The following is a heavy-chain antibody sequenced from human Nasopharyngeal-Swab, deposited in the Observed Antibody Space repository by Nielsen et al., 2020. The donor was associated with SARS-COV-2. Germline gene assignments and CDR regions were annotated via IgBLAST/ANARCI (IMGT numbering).Heavy chain of an antibody. CDR1: GVSISSSSYY. V-gene: IGHV4-39*01. CDR3: ATYGYGSYYYYYMDV. D-gene: IGHD5-18*01. J-gene: IGHJ6*03. Sequence: ESLKISCTVSGVSISSSSYYWGWIRQPPGKGLEWIGSIYYSGSTYYNPSLKSRVTISEDTSKNQFSLKLTSVTAADTAVYYCATYGYGSYYYYYMDVWGKGTTVTVSS. CDR2: IYYSGST.